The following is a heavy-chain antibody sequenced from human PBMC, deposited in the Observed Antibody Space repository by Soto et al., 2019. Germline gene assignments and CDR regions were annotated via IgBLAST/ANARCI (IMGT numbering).Heavy chain of an antibody. D-gene: IGHD3-22*01. V-gene: IGHV3-30-3*01. CDR3: ARDFYDSSGYYFGTPNWYFDL. CDR2: ISYDGSNK. J-gene: IGHJ2*01. CDR1: GFTFSSYA. Sequence: QVQLVESGGGVVQPGRSLRLSCAASGFTFSSYAMHWVRQAPGKGLEWVAVISYDGSNKYYADSVKGRLTISRDNSKNTLYLQMNSLRAEDTAVYYCARDFYDSSGYYFGTPNWYFDLWGRGTLVTVSS.